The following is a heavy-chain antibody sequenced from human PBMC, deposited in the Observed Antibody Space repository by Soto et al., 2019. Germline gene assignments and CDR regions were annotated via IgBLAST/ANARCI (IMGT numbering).Heavy chain of an antibody. Sequence: QLQLQESGSGLVKPSQTLSLTCAVSGASISGGGYSWSWVRQPPGKGLEWIGYIYPSGSTYYNPSLTSRFTISVDRSKNQLSLKLSSVTAADTAVYYCARVPDRWGQGTLVTVSS. CDR3: ARVPDR. J-gene: IGHJ5*02. CDR1: GASISGGGYS. V-gene: IGHV4-30-2*01. CDR2: IYPSGST.